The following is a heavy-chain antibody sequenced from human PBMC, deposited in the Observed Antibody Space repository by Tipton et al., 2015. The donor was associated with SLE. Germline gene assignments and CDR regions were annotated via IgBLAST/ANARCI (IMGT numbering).Heavy chain of an antibody. J-gene: IGHJ3*02. CDR2: ISSRSSTI. V-gene: IGHV3-48*01. D-gene: IGHD1-26*01. Sequence: SLRLSCAASGFTFRSYSMNWVRQGPGKGLEWVSHISSRSSTIYYADSVKGRFTISRDNAKNSLYLQMNSLRGEDTAVYYCAREGGLYSGSFRRVAFDIWGQGTMVTVSS. CDR3: AREGGLYSGSFRRVAFDI. CDR1: GFTFRSYS.